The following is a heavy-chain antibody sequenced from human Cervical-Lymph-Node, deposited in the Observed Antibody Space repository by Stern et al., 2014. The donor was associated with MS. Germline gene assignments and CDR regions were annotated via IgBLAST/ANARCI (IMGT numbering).Heavy chain of an antibody. CDR1: GSNFTNYY. CDR3: STFVVY. CDR2: IDTSGTTK. Sequence: QVQLVESGGGLVKPGGSLRLSCRASGSNFTNYYINWIRQAPGKGLEWISYIDTSGTTKFYADSVKGRITISRDNAKNSVYLEMNRLRAEDTAVYYCSTFVVYWGQGTLVTVSS. V-gene: IGHV3-11*01. J-gene: IGHJ4*02.